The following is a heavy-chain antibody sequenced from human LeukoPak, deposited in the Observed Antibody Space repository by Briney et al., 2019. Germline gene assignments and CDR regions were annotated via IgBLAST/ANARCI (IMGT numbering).Heavy chain of an antibody. CDR2: INTGGGSI. CDR1: GFTFRDYS. Sequence: GGSLRLSCGASGFTFRDYSMSWIRQAPGKGLEYISYINTGGGSIYYAGSVKGRFTISRDNAKNSLYLQMNNVRAEDTAVYYCARTSTDCLDCWGQGTLVTVSS. CDR3: ARTSTDCLDC. J-gene: IGHJ4*02. D-gene: IGHD2-21*02. V-gene: IGHV3-11*04.